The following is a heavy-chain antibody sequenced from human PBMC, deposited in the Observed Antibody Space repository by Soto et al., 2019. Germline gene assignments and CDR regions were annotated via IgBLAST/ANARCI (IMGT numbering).Heavy chain of an antibody. J-gene: IGHJ4*02. D-gene: IGHD2-21*01. CDR3: AKGLALMADH. CDR2: ILYDGSKE. Sequence: GSLRLSCTDSGFSFNTYVMDWVRQAPGKGLEWVARILYDGSKEYYANPVKGRFTISRDNSKNTLYLQMDRLRVEDTAVYFCAKGLALMADHWGQGTPVTVSS. CDR1: GFSFNTYV. V-gene: IGHV3-30*18.